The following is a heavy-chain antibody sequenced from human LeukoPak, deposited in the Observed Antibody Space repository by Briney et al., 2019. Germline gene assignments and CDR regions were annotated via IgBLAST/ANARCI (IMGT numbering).Heavy chain of an antibody. D-gene: IGHD3-10*01. V-gene: IGHV5-51*01. CDR3: ATAVGVWFGEFFPDAFDI. Sequence: GESLKISCKGSGYSFTSYWIGWVRQMPGKGLEWMGIIYPGDSDTRYSPSFQGQVTISADKSISTAYLQWSSLKASDTAMYYCATAVGVWFGEFFPDAFDIWGQGTMVTVSS. J-gene: IGHJ3*02. CDR2: IYPGDSDT. CDR1: GYSFTSYW.